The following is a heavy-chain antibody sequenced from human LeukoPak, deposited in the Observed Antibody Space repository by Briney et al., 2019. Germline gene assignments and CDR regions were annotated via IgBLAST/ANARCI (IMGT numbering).Heavy chain of an antibody. J-gene: IGHJ5*02. V-gene: IGHV1-2*02. CDR1: GYTFTGYY. D-gene: IGHD3-16*01. CDR3: AREQFGIAP. CDR2: INPNSGDT. Sequence: GAAVKDACTASGYTFTGYYMHWVRQAPGQGLEWMGWINPNSGDTSYAQKFQGRVTLTRDTSINTAYMELSRLTSDDTAVYSCAREQFGIAPWGKGTRDPLSS.